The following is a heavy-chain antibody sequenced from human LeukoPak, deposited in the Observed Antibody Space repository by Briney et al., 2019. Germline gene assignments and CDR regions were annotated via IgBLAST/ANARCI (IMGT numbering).Heavy chain of an antibody. CDR3: ARVGEEQLAPHYYYGMDV. D-gene: IGHD1-1*01. V-gene: IGHV3-66*01. Sequence: GGSLRLSCAASGFTVSSSYMSWVRQVPGKGLEWVSVIYSGGSTFYADSVKDRFTISRDSSKNTLYLQMNSLRAEDTAVYYCARVGEEQLAPHYYYGMDVWGQGTTVTVSS. CDR1: GFTVSSSY. CDR2: IYSGGST. J-gene: IGHJ6*02.